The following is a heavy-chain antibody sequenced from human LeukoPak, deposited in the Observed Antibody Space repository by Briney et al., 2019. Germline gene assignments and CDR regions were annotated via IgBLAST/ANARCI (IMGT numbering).Heavy chain of an antibody. V-gene: IGHV4-59*08. CDR3: ARSGTRRLLLRP. Sequence: PSETLSLTCTVSGGSISSYYWSWIRQPPGKELEWIGYIYYSGSANYNPSLKSRVTISVDTSKNQFSLKLSSVTAADTAVYYCARSGTRRLLLRPWGQGTLVTVSS. D-gene: IGHD3-22*01. CDR2: IYYSGSA. CDR1: GGSISSYY. J-gene: IGHJ5*02.